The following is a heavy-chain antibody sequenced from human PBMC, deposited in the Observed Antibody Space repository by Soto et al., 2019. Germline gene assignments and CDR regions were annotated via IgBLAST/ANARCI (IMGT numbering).Heavy chain of an antibody. J-gene: IGHJ4*02. D-gene: IGHD4-17*01. CDR2: ISSSGSTI. CDR3: ARGPMTTVTTFDY. Sequence: PGGSLRLSCAASVFTFRDYYMSWIRQAPGKGLEWVSYISSSGSTIYYADSVKGRFTISRDNAKNSLYLQMNSLRAEDTAVYYCARGPMTTVTTFDYWGQGTLVTVSS. CDR1: VFTFRDYY. V-gene: IGHV3-11*01.